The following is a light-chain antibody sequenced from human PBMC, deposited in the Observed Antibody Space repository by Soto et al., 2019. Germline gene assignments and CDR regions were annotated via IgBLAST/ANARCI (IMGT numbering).Light chain of an antibody. CDR2: SYN. CDR3: AAWDDSLDGYV. Sequence: QSVLTQPPSTSGTPGQRVTISCSGSSSNIGGESVNWYQQLPGTAPKLLIYSYNQRPSGVPDRCSGSKSGTSASLAISGLQSEDEADYICAAWDDSLDGYVFGTGTKLTVL. V-gene: IGLV1-44*01. J-gene: IGLJ1*01. CDR1: SSNIGGES.